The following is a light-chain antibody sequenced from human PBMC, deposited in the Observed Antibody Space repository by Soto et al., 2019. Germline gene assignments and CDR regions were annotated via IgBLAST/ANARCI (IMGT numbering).Light chain of an antibody. CDR2: GAS. CDR1: QSVSSN. V-gene: IGKV3-15*01. J-gene: IGKJ2*01. CDR3: QQYNNWPPPYT. Sequence: EIVMTQSPATLSVSLGERATLSCRASQSVSSNLAWYQQKPGQAPRLLIYGASTRATGIPARFSGSGSGTEITLTISSRQSEDFAVYYYQQYNNWPPPYTFGQGTKVEIK.